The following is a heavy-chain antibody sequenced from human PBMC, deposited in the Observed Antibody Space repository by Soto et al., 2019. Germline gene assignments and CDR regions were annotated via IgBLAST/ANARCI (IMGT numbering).Heavy chain of an antibody. CDR3: ARAFGWFGTTFDS. CDR1: GSTFSNYW. D-gene: IGHD3-10*01. Sequence: EVQLVESGGGLVQPGGSLRLSCAASGSTFSNYWMSWVRQAPGKGLEWVANIKQDGSEKYYVDSVKGRFTVSRDNAKNSLYLQMNSLKPEDTAVYYCARAFGWFGTTFDSGGQGTLVTVPS. V-gene: IGHV3-7*01. J-gene: IGHJ4*02. CDR2: IKQDGSEK.